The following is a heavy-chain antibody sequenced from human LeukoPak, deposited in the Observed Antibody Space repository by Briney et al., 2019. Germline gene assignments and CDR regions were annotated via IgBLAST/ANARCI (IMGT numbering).Heavy chain of an antibody. Sequence: SVKVSCKASGGTFTSYAISWVRQAPGQGLEWRGRIIPILGIANYAQKFQGRVTITADKSTSTAYMELSSLRSEDAAVYYCARGGWNSNQYYFDYWGQGTLVTVSS. CDR3: ARGGWNSNQYYFDY. CDR2: IIPILGIA. D-gene: IGHD1-7*01. CDR1: GGTFTSYA. J-gene: IGHJ4*02. V-gene: IGHV1-69*04.